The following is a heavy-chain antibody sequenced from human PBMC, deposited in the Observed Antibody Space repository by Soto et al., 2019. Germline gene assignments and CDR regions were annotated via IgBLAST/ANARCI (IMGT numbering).Heavy chain of an antibody. Sequence: QVQLVQSGAEVKKPGASVKVSCKASGYTFTSYGISWVRQAPGQGLEWMGWISTYNGDTNYAQQLQGRVTMTPDTSTGTAYMELRSLRSDDTAVYYCARDGDVVVVVAATHGMDVWGQGTTVTVSS. J-gene: IGHJ6*02. CDR1: GYTFTSYG. CDR3: ARDGDVVVVVAATHGMDV. V-gene: IGHV1-18*04. CDR2: ISTYNGDT. D-gene: IGHD2-15*01.